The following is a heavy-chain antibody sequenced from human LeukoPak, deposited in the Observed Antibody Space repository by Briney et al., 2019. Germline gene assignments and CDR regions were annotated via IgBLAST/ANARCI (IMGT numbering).Heavy chain of an antibody. CDR2: IKQDGSEK. CDR1: GFTFSSYW. CDR3: ARGGRGYYWGDFDY. J-gene: IGHJ4*02. Sequence: GGSLRLSCAAFGFTFSSYWMSWVRQAPGKGLEWAANIKQDGSEKYYVDSVKGRFTISRDNAKNSLYLQMNSLRAEDTAVYYCARGGRGYYWGDFDYWGQGTLVTVSS. D-gene: IGHD3-22*01. V-gene: IGHV3-7*04.